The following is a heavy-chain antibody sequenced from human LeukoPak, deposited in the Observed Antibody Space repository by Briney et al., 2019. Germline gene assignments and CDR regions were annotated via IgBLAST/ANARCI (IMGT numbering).Heavy chain of an antibody. CDR1: GLTFTRYG. Sequence: GGTLRLSCAASGLTFTRYGMSWVRQAPGKGLEWVSSISGSGDSTYYADSVKGRFTISRDNSKNTLYLQMNSLRAEDTAVYYCARDPDDSSGYCDYWGQGTLVTVSS. D-gene: IGHD3-22*01. CDR3: ARDPDDSSGYCDY. CDR2: ISGSGDST. V-gene: IGHV3-23*01. J-gene: IGHJ4*02.